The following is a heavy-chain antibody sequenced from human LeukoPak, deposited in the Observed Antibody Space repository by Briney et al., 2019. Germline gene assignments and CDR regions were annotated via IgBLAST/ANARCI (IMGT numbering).Heavy chain of an antibody. Sequence: SETLSLTCTVSGGSISSYYWSWIRQPPGKGLEWIGYIYYSGSTNYNPSLKSRVTISVDTSKNQFSLKLSSVTAADTAVYYCARGVCSGGSCYEFVYYYYMDVWGKGTTVTVSS. V-gene: IGHV4-59*01. CDR3: ARGVCSGGSCYEFVYYYYMDV. J-gene: IGHJ6*03. CDR2: IYYSGST. D-gene: IGHD2-15*01. CDR1: GGSISSYY.